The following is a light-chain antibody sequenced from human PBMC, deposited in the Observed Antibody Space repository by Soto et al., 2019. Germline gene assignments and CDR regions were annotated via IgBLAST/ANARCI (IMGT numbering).Light chain of an antibody. V-gene: IGKV3-11*01. J-gene: IGKJ5*01. CDR1: QSVSSY. CDR2: DAS. CDR3: QQRSNWPLVT. Sequence: EIVMTQSPATLSVSPGERATLSCMASQSVSSYLAWYQQKPGQAPRLLIYDASNRATGIPARFSGSGSGTDFTLTISSLEPEDFAVYYCQQRSNWPLVTFGQGTRLEIK.